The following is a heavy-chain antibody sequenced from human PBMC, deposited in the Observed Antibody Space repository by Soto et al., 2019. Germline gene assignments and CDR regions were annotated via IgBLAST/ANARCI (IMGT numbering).Heavy chain of an antibody. V-gene: IGHV3-23*01. CDR1: GFTFSSYG. J-gene: IGHJ4*02. CDR3: GREPPGVEGRGRSIYLAF. Sequence: EVQLLESGGGLVQPGGSLRLSCAASGFTFSSYGMYWVRQAPGKGLEWVSAVSNSGGSTYYADSVKGRFTISRDNSKSRLYRQLNSWRAEDRAVYSFGREPPGVEGRGRSIYLAFWGQGALVT. D-gene: IGHD1-26*01. CDR2: VSNSGGST.